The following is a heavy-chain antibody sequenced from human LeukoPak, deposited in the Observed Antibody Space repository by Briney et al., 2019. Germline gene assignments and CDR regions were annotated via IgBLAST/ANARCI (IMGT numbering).Heavy chain of an antibody. CDR1: GGSISNYY. D-gene: IGHD1-26*01. V-gene: IGHV4-4*07. CDR3: ARAAGRDTTSGLGIDY. CDR2: ISTSGST. J-gene: IGHJ4*02. Sequence: SETLSLTCTVSGGSISNYYWNWIRQPAGKGLEWIGRISTSGSTKYNPSLKSRVIVSVNTSKNQFSLKLSSVTAADTAVYYCARAAGRDTTSGLGIDYWGQGTLVTVSS.